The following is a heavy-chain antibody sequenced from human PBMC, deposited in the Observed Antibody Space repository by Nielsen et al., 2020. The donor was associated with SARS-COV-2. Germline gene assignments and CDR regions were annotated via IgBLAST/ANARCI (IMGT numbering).Heavy chain of an antibody. Sequence: GESLNISCAAAGFTFSTYGMHWVRQAPGKGLEWVAAISYDGSTKYYVDSVKGRFTISRDNSKNTLYLQMSSLREEDTAVYYCAKDWTAIVVVPSGGVDYWGQGTLVTVSS. CDR2: ISYDGSTK. V-gene: IGHV3-30*18. CDR3: AKDWTAIVVVPSGGVDY. J-gene: IGHJ4*02. D-gene: IGHD2-15*01. CDR1: GFTFSTYG.